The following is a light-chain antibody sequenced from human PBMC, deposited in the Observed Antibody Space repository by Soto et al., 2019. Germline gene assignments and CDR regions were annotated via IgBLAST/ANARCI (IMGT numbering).Light chain of an antibody. Sequence: EIVMTQSPDILSVSPGERATLSCRASQSVSSNLAWYQQKPGQSPRLLIYGASTRATGIPVRFSGSGSGTEFTLTISSLQPDDFATYYCQQYNSYSTFGQGTKVDIK. CDR3: QQYNSYST. CDR2: GAS. J-gene: IGKJ1*01. CDR1: QSVSSN. V-gene: IGKV3-15*01.